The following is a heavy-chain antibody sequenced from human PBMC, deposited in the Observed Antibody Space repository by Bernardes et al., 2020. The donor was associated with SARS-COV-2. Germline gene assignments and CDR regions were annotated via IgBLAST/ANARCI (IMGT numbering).Heavy chain of an antibody. D-gene: IGHD1-1*01. V-gene: IGHV1-18*04. Sequence: ASVKVSCKTSSYTLSHYGFTGVRQAPGKGRDWMGWTSGYNGNTNYAQKRQDRVTMTTDRSTSTAYMEMRDLGSDDTAVNYRALGSGTSVTGQNDYWGQGTLVTVSS. J-gene: IGHJ4*02. CDR2: TSGYNGNT. CDR1: SYTLSHYG. CDR3: ALGSGTSVTGQNDY.